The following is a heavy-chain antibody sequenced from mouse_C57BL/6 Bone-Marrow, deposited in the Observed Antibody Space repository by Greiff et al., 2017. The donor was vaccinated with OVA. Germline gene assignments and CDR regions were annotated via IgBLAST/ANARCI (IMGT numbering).Heavy chain of an antibody. D-gene: IGHD2-2*01. CDR2: ISDGGSYT. V-gene: IGHV5-4*01. CDR1: GFTFSSYA. Sequence: EVKLMESGGGLVKPGGSLKLSCAASGFTFSSYAMSWVRQTPEKRLEWVATISDGGSYTYYPDNVKGRFTISRDNAKNNLYLQMSHLKSEDTAMYYCARDGGYPPDYWGQGTTLTVFS. J-gene: IGHJ2*01. CDR3: ARDGGYPPDY.